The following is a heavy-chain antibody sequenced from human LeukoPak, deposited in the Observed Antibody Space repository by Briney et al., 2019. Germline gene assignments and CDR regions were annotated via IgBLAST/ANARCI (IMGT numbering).Heavy chain of an antibody. V-gene: IGHV4-59*02. CDR3: ASRKLGNDY. Sequence: SETLTLTCTISGGSVSDYYWSWIRQSPGKGLEWIGYIYYTGSTTYNPSLKSRVTISADTSKNQFSLKLSSVTAADTAVYYCASRKLGNDYWGQGTLVTVSS. CDR1: GGSVSDYY. D-gene: IGHD7-27*01. J-gene: IGHJ4*02. CDR2: IYYTGST.